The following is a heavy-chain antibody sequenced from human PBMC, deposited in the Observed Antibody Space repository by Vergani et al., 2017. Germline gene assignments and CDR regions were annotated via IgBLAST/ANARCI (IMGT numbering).Heavy chain of an antibody. CDR3: TTAWGLYYLHGEYFQY. CDR2: ISSGGGDI. D-gene: IGHD3-10*01. J-gene: IGHJ1*01. CDR1: GFTFDTYT. Sequence: EVQLLESGGGLVQPGGSRRLSCAGAGFTFDTYTMAYVRQAPGKGREWVATISSGGGDIFYADQVKGRFTISRDNSKNTLFLQMNSLKDEDTAVYYCTTAWGLYYLHGEYFQYWGRGTLVSVSS. V-gene: IGHV3-23*01.